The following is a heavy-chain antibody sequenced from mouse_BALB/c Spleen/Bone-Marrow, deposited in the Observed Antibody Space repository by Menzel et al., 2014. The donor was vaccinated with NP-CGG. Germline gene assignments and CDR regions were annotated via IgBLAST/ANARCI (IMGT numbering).Heavy chain of an antibody. Sequence: EVKVVESGGGLVQPGGSLRLSCATSGFTFTDYYMNWVRQPPGKALEWLGFIRNKANGYTTEYSASVKSRFTISRDNSQNILYPQMNTLRVDDSATYYCARDKGRVFFDYWGQGTTLTVSS. V-gene: IGHV7-3*02. CDR2: IRNKANGYTT. CDR3: ARDKGRVFFDY. J-gene: IGHJ2*01. CDR1: GFTFTDYY.